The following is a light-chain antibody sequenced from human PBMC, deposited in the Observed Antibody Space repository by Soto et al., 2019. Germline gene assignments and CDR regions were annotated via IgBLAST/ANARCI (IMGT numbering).Light chain of an antibody. J-gene: IGLJ1*01. V-gene: IGLV2-14*01. Sequence: HSALTQPASVSGSPGQSITISCTGTSSDVGGYNYVSWYQQHPGEAPKLLICEVSNRPSGVSNRFSGSKSGNTASLTISGLQPEDEADYYCSSYTTSTTLYVFGTGTKVTVL. CDR2: EVS. CDR1: SSDVGGYNY. CDR3: SSYTTSTTLYV.